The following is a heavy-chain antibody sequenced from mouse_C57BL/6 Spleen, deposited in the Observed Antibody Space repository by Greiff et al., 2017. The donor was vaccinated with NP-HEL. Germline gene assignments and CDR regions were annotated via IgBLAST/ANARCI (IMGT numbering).Heavy chain of an antibody. Sequence: VQLKESGPELVKPGASVKISCKASGYSFTGYYMNWVKQSPEKSLEWIGEINPRTGGTTYNQTFKAKATLTVDKSSSTAYMQLKSLTSEDSAVYYCARSEGLDYWGQGTTLTVSS. J-gene: IGHJ2*01. CDR2: INPRTGGT. V-gene: IGHV1-42*01. CDR1: GYSFTGYY. CDR3: ARSEGLDY.